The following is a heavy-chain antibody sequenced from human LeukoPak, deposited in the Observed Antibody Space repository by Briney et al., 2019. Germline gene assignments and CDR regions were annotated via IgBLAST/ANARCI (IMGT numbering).Heavy chain of an antibody. CDR2: INPNSGGT. J-gene: IGHJ4*02. CDR3: ARMKADRTIDFDY. CDR1: GYTFTGYY. V-gene: IGHV1-2*02. D-gene: IGHD5-24*01. Sequence: GASVTVSCKASGYTFTGYYMHWVRQAPGQGLEWMGWINPNSGGTNYAQNFQGRVTMTRDTSTSTAYMELSRLRSDDTAVYYCARMKADRTIDFDYWGQGTLVTVSS.